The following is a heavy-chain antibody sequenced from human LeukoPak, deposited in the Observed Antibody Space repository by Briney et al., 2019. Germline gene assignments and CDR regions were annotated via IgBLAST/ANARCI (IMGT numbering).Heavy chain of an antibody. D-gene: IGHD3-10*01. V-gene: IGHV1-24*01. CDR1: GYTLTELS. Sequence: GASVKVSCKVSGYTLTELSVHWVRQPPGKGLEWMGGFDRANGETIYAQTFQGRVTMTEDTSTDTAYMDLSSLRYEDTAVYYCGLWFGDLSDYWGQGTLVTVSS. CDR2: FDRANGET. CDR3: GLWFGDLSDY. J-gene: IGHJ4*02.